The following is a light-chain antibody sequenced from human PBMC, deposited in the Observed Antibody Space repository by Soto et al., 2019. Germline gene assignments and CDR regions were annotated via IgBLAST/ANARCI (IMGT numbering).Light chain of an antibody. V-gene: IGKV3-15*01. CDR2: GAS. CDR1: QSVSSN. CDR3: QQYNNWPQGT. J-gene: IGKJ1*01. Sequence: EIVMTQSPATLSVSLGERATLSCRASQSVSSNLAWYQQKPGQAPRLLIYGASTRATGIPARFSGSGSGTEFTLTISSLQSEDFAVYYCQQYNNWPQGTFGQGTKVEIK.